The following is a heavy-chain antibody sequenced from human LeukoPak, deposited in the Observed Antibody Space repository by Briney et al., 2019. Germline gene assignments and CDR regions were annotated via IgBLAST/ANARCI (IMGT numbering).Heavy chain of an antibody. CDR1: GFTFSLYS. Sequence: GGSLRLSCAASGFTFSLYSINWVRQAPGKGLEWGSSISSSSSYIYYTDSVKGRFTISRDNAKNSLYLQMNSLKAEDTAVYYCARDPSLFLDRGEYYFDYWGQGTLVTVSS. D-gene: IGHD3/OR15-3a*01. CDR2: ISSSSSYI. CDR3: ARDPSLFLDRGEYYFDY. V-gene: IGHV3-21*01. J-gene: IGHJ4*02.